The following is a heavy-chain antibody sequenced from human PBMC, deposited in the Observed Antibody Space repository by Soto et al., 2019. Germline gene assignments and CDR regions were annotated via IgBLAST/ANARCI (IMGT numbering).Heavy chain of an antibody. V-gene: IGHV1-18*01. D-gene: IGHD5-12*01. CDR2: ISTYSGDT. CDR3: ARHHGPTTSENWFDP. J-gene: IGHJ5*02. Sequence: ASVKVSCKASGYTLFTYDISWVRQAPGQGLEWMGWISTYSGDTKYAQKFQGRVTMTTDTSTTTAYLELRSLRSDDTAVYYCARHHGPTTSENWFDPWGQGTLVTVSS. CDR1: GYTLFTYD.